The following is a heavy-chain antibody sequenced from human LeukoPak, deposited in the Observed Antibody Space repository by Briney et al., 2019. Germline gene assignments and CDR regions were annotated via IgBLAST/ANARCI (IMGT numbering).Heavy chain of an antibody. CDR3: AGGLSTGTVGS. D-gene: IGHD4-11*01. J-gene: IGHJ4*02. CDR1: GFTFSTYE. V-gene: IGHV3-48*03. Sequence: GGSLRLSCTASGFTFSTYEMNWVRQAPGKGLEWVSYISSSGSTVYYADSVKGRFTISRDSAKNSLYLQMNSLRGEDTAVYYCAGGLSTGTVGSWGQGTLVTVSS. CDR2: ISSSGSTV.